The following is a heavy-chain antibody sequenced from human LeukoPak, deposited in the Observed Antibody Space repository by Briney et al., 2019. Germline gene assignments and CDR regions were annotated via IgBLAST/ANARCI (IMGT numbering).Heavy chain of an antibody. V-gene: IGHV4-39*07. Sequence: KASQTLSLTCTVSGGSISSSSYFWGWIRQPAGKGLEWIGSISHSGSTYYDPSLKSRITISVDTSKNQFSLKLSSVTAADTAVYYCARGGYYGSGNDFRFDPWGQGTLVTVSS. CDR3: ARGGYYGSGNDFRFDP. CDR1: GGSISSSSYF. J-gene: IGHJ5*02. CDR2: ISHSGST. D-gene: IGHD3-10*01.